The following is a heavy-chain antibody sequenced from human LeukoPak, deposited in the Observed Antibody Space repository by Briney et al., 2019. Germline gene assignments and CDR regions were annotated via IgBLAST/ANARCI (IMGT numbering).Heavy chain of an antibody. Sequence: SETLSPASALAGGSVSSVCTYCATIRQRPGKGLEWIGYIYYSGFTFYSPSLKTRFFISLNTSENQVSAKVNSVTAADTAVYYYDSGVSIGFKSSFDAWGQGTLVTVS. CDR1: GGSVSSVCTY. D-gene: IGHD1-26*01. V-gene: IGHV4-31*02. CDR2: IYYSGFT. CDR3: DSGVSIGFKSSFDA. J-gene: IGHJ1*01.